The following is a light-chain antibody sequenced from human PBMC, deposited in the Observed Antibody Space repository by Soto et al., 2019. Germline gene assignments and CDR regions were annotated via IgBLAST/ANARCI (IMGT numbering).Light chain of an antibody. CDR2: GTS. V-gene: IGKV3-20*01. CDR1: QSVSSSY. J-gene: IGKJ1*01. CDR3: QQYGRSSWT. Sequence: EIVLTQSPVTLALSPVEGATLSCSASQSVSSSYLAWYQQKPGQAPRLLIYGTSSRATAIPDRFSGSGSGTDFTLTISRLEPEDFAVYYCQQYGRSSWTFGQGTKVDIK.